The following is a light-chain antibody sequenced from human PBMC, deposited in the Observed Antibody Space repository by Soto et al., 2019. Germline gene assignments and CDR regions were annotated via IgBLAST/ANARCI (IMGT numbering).Light chain of an antibody. V-gene: IGKV3-15*01. CDR1: QSINSN. J-gene: IGKJ4*01. CDR2: GAS. Sequence: EIVMTQSPAILSVSPGERATLSCRASQSINSNLAWYQQKPGQAPRLLISGASTRATGIPARFSGSGSGTEFTLTISSLQSEDFAVYYCQQYNFWPPNTFGGGTKVEIK. CDR3: QQYNFWPPNT.